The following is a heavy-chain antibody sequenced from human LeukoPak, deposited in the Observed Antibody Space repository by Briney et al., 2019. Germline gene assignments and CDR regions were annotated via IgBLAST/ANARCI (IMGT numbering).Heavy chain of an antibody. Sequence: SETLSLTCTVSGGSISSYYWSWIRQPPGKGLEWIGYIYYSGSTNYNPSLKSRVTISVDTSKNQFSLRLSSVTAADTAVYYCARGVSGDYGHWFDPRGQGTLVTVSS. CDR1: GGSISSYY. CDR2: IYYSGST. CDR3: ARGVSGDYGHWFDP. D-gene: IGHD4-17*01. J-gene: IGHJ5*02. V-gene: IGHV4-59*01.